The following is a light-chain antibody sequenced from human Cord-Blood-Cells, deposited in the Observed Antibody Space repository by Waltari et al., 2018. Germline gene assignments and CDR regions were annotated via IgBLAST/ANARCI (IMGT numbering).Light chain of an antibody. CDR1: QSVLYSSNNKNY. CDR2: WAS. J-gene: IGKJ1*01. CDR3: QQYYSTPRT. Sequence: DIVMTQSPDSLAAYLGERATINCKSSQSVLYSSNNKNYLAWYQQKPGQPPKLLIYWASTRESGVPDRFSGSGSGTDFTLTISSLQAEDVAVYYCQQYYSTPRTFGQGTKVEIK. V-gene: IGKV4-1*01.